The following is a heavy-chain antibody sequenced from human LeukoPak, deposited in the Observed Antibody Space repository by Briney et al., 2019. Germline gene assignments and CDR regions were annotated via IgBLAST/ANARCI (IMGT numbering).Heavy chain of an antibody. J-gene: IGHJ3*02. D-gene: IGHD7-27*01. CDR2: ISRSSTTI. V-gene: IGHV3-48*01. CDR1: GFTFSSYS. CDR3: ARGRELGKVWGVAFDI. Sequence: PGGSLRLSCAASGFTFSSYSMNWVRQAPGKGLEWISYISRSSTTIYYADSVKGRFTISRDNAKSSLYLQMNSLRAEDTAVYYCARGRELGKVWGVAFDIWGQGTMVTVSS.